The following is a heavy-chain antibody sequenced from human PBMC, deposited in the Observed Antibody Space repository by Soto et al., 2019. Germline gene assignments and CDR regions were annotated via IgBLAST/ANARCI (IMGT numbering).Heavy chain of an antibody. J-gene: IGHJ6*02. CDR1: GYTFTSYA. D-gene: IGHD3-3*01. Sequence: ASVKVSCKASGYTFTSYAMHWVRQAPGQRLEWMGWINAGNGNTKYSQKFQGRVTITRDTSASTAYMELSSLRSEDTAVYYRARGPSPFWSGFRTYGMDVWGQGTTVTVSS. V-gene: IGHV1-3*01. CDR3: ARGPSPFWSGFRTYGMDV. CDR2: INAGNGNT.